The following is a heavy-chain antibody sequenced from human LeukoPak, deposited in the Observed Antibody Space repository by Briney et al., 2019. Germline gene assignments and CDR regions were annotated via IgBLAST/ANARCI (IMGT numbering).Heavy chain of an antibody. V-gene: IGHV3-48*03. J-gene: IGHJ4*02. CDR1: GFTFSSYE. CDR2: ISSSGSTI. CDR3: ARIPRFDWFPTYYYFDH. Sequence: GGSLRLSCAASGFTFSSYEMNWVRQAPGKGLEWVSYISSSGSTIYYADSVKGRFTISRDNAKNSLYLQMNSLRAEDTAVYYCARIPRFDWFPTYYYFDHWGQGTLVTVSS. D-gene: IGHD3-9*01.